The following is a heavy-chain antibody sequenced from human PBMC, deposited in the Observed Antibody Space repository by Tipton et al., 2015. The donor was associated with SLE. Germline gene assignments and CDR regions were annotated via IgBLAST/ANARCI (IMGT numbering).Heavy chain of an antibody. D-gene: IGHD3-3*01. CDR3: ARGVTYYDFWSGYYPYYFDY. V-gene: IGHV4-59*01. CDR2: IYYSGST. J-gene: IGHJ4*02. Sequence: TLSLTCAVYGGSFSGYYWSWIRLPPGKGLEWIGYIYYSGSTNYNPSLKSRVTISVDTSKNQFSLKLSSVTAADTAVYYCARGVTYYDFWSGYYPYYFDYWGQGTLVTVSS. CDR1: GGSFSGYY.